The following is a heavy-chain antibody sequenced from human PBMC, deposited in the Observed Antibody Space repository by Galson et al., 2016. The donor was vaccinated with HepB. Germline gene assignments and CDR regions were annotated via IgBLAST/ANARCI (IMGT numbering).Heavy chain of an antibody. CDR1: GFIFSQFA. Sequence: SLRLSCAASGFIFSQFAVHWVRQAPGKGLEWVAVISYDGIRKYYTDSVKGRFTVSRDDSKTTLYLQMNTLRPEDTGVYYCARDQKYSGTDFYFAMDVWDKGATVTVSS. CDR3: ARDQKYSGTDFYFAMDV. CDR2: ISYDGIRK. V-gene: IGHV3-30-3*01. J-gene: IGHJ6*04. D-gene: IGHD1-26*01.